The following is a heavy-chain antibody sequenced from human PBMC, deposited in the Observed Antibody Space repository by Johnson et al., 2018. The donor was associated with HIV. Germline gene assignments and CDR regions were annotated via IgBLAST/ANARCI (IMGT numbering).Heavy chain of an antibody. Sequence: VQLVESGGGLVQPGGSLRLSCAAPGFTFSSYWMSWVRQAPGKGLEWVANIKQDGSEKYYVDSVKGRFTISRDNAKNSLYLQMNSLRAEDTAVYYCARERSGTIAFDIWGQGTMVTVSS. CDR2: IKQDGSEK. V-gene: IGHV3-7*03. J-gene: IGHJ3*02. CDR3: ARERSGTIAFDI. CDR1: GFTFSSYW. D-gene: IGHD1-7*01.